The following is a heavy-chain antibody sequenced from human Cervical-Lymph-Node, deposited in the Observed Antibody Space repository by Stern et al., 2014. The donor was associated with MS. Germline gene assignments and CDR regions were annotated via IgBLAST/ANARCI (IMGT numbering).Heavy chain of an antibody. CDR1: GGSISSYY. CDR2: IYYSGST. Sequence: QVQLQESGPGLVKPSETLSLTCTVSGGSISSYYWRWIRQPPGKGLEWIGYIYYSGSTNYNPSLKSRVTITGETSKNQFSLKLSSVTAADTAVYYCARGGGAAQAWYFDLWGRGTLVTVSS. D-gene: IGHD6-6*01. J-gene: IGHJ2*01. V-gene: IGHV4-59*01. CDR3: ARGGGAAQAWYFDL.